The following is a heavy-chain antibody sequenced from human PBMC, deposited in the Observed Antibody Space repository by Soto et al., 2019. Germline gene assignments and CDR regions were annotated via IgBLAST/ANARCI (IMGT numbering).Heavy chain of an antibody. CDR2: IIPIFGTA. Sequence: SVKVSCKASGGTFSSYAVSWVRQAPGQGLEWMGGIIPIFGTANYAQSFQGRVTITADKSMTTAYMELSSLRSEDTAVYYCARDLPYYESTGSYTFAIWGQGTMVTVSS. CDR3: ARDLPYYESTGSYTFAI. V-gene: IGHV1-69*06. J-gene: IGHJ3*02. D-gene: IGHD3-22*01. CDR1: GGTFSSYA.